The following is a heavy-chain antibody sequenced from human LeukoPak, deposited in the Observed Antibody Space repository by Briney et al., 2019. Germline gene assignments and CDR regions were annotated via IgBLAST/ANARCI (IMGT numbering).Heavy chain of an antibody. Sequence: SETLSLTCTVSGGSISSSDYYWGWIRQPPGKGLEWIGSIYYGGSTNYNPSLKSRVTISVDTSKNQFSLKLSSVTAADTAVYYCARGRTRWAVAAFDYWGQGTLVTVSS. D-gene: IGHD6-19*01. CDR3: ARGRTRWAVAAFDY. V-gene: IGHV4-39*07. J-gene: IGHJ4*02. CDR1: GGSISSSDYY. CDR2: IYYGGST.